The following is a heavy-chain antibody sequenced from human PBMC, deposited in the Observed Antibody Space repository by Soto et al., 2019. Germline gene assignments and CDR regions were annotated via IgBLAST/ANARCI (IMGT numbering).Heavy chain of an antibody. D-gene: IGHD3-10*01. J-gene: IGHJ4*02. Sequence: SETLSLTCTVSGGSMSSYYCSWIRQPPGKGLEWIGYIYYSGSTNYNPSLKSRVTISVDTSKNQFSLKLSSVTAADTAVYYCARAPRGNYGYPSYFDYWGQGTLVTVSS. CDR1: GGSMSSYY. CDR3: ARAPRGNYGYPSYFDY. CDR2: IYYSGST. V-gene: IGHV4-59*01.